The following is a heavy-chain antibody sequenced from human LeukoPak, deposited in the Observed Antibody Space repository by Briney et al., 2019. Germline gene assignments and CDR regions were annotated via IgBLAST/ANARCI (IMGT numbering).Heavy chain of an antibody. CDR2: ISSSSSYI. Sequence: GGSLRLSCAASGFTFSSYSMNWVRQAPGKGLEWVSSISSSSSYIYYANSVKGRFTISRDNAKNSLYLQMNSLRAEDTAVYYCARDGFYSSGIDYWGQGTLVTVSS. V-gene: IGHV3-21*01. J-gene: IGHJ4*02. CDR1: GFTFSSYS. CDR3: ARDGFYSSGIDY. D-gene: IGHD6-19*01.